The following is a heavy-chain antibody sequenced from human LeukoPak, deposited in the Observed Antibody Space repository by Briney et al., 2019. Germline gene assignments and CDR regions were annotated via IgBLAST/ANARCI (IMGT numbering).Heavy chain of an antibody. D-gene: IGHD4-17*01. CDR3: ARVGDYGEGYGMDV. CDR2: INSDGSST. J-gene: IGHJ6*02. CDR1: GFTFSSYW. V-gene: IGHV3-74*01. Sequence: GGSLRLSCAASGFTFSSYWMHWVRHAPGKGLVWVSRINSDGSSTSYADSVKGRFTISRDNAKNTLYLQMNSLRAEDTAVYYCARVGDYGEGYGMDVWGQGTTVTVSS.